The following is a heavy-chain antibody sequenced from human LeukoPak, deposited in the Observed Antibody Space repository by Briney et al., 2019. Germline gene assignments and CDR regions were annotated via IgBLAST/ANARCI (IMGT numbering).Heavy chain of an antibody. CDR1: GLTFDDYG. D-gene: IGHD4-23*01. V-gene: IGHV3-20*04. CDR2: INWNGGST. J-gene: IGHJ1*01. CDR3: AKDRMTTVVTPPEYFQH. Sequence: GGSLRLSCAASGLTFDDYGMSWVRQAPGKGLEWVSGINWNGGSTGYADSVKGRFTISRDNSKNTLYLQMNSLRAEDTAVYYCAKDRMTTVVTPPEYFQHWGQGTLVTVSS.